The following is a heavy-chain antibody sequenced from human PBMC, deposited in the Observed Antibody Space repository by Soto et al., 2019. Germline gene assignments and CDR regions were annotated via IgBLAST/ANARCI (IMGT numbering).Heavy chain of an antibody. D-gene: IGHD3-3*01. Sequence: QVQLQESGPGLVKPSETLSLTCAVSGASISITSYYWSWIRQSPGKGLEWIGYVYYTGSTNYNPTLKRRVTMSVDTSKNQFSLKVTSLTADDTAMYYCARGDLWGGYPYFEKWGQGTQVTVSS. CDR1: GASISITSYY. CDR2: VYYTGST. V-gene: IGHV4-61*01. CDR3: ARGDLWGGYPYFEK. J-gene: IGHJ4*02.